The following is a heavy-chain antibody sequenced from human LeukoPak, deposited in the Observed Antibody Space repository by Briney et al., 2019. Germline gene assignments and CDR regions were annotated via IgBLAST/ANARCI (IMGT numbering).Heavy chain of an antibody. CDR2: FDPEDGET. Sequence: ASVKVSCKVSGYTLTELSMHWVRQAPGKGLEWMGGFDPEDGETIYAQKFQGRVTMTEDTSTDTAYMELSSLRPEDTAVYYCATIGNYGEKIDYWGQGTLVTVSS. D-gene: IGHD4-17*01. V-gene: IGHV1-24*01. CDR3: ATIGNYGEKIDY. CDR1: GYTLTELS. J-gene: IGHJ4*02.